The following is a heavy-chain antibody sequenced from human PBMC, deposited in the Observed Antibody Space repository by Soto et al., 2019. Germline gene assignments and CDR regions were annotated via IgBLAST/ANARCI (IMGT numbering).Heavy chain of an antibody. CDR2: IWYDGSNK. D-gene: IGHD1-26*01. J-gene: IGHJ6*02. CDR1: GFTFSSYG. Sequence: QVQLVESGGGVVQPGRSLRLSCAASGFTFSSYGMHWVRQAPGKGLEWVAVIWYDGSNKYYADSVKGRFTISRENSKNRLYLLMNGLRAEDTAVYYCPRGWDDGMEGWGQGTTVTVSS. CDR3: PRGWDDGMEG. V-gene: IGHV3-33*01.